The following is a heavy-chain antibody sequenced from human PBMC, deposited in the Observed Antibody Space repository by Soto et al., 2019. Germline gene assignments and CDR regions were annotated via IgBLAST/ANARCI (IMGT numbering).Heavy chain of an antibody. V-gene: IGHV1-3*04. CDR2: INTGNGDT. CDR3: ARDTSWADY. J-gene: IGHJ4*02. CDR1: GDTFTSYS. Sequence: GASVKVSCKASGDTFTSYSMHWVRQAPGQRLEWMGWINTGNGDTKSSQSFQGRVTITRDTSASTAYMELSSLRSEDTAVYYCARDTSWADYWGQGTLVTVSS. D-gene: IGHD2-2*01.